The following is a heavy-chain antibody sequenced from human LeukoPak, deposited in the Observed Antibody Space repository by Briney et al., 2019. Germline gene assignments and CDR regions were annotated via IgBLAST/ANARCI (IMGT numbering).Heavy chain of an antibody. J-gene: IGHJ4*02. V-gene: IGHV3-48*03. CDR3: AKHDRLGELSFGY. CDR1: GFTFSSYE. Sequence: GGSLRLSCAASGFTFSSYEMNWVRQAPGKGLEWVSYISSSGSTIYYADSVKGRFTISRDNSKNTLYLQMNSLRAEDTAVYYCAKHDRLGELSFGYWGQGTLVTVSS. D-gene: IGHD3-16*02. CDR2: ISSSGSTI.